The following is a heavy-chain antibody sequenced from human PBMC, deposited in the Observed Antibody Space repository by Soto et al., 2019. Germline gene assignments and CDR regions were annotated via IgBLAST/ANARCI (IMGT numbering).Heavy chain of an antibody. CDR3: ARPDVRYLDWLLRLDY. CDR2: IAGSTFTT. V-gene: IGHV3-23*01. D-gene: IGHD3-9*01. J-gene: IGHJ4*02. Sequence: EVQLLESGGGLVQPGGSLRLSCTASGFPFSSSAMNWVRQAPGKGLEWVSGIAGSTFTTYYADSVQGRFTISRDNSRNTLDLELNSLRADDTAVYYCARPDVRYLDWLLRLDYWGQGALVTVSS. CDR1: GFPFSSSA.